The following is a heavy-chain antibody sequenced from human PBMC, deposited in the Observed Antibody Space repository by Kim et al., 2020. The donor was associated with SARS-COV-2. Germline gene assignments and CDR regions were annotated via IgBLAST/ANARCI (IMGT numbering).Heavy chain of an antibody. Sequence: GGSLRLSCAASGFAFSTYGMHWVRQAPGKGLEWVAVISYDGSNKYCADSVKGRFTISRDNSKNTLYLQMNSLRAEDTAVYYCAKSMVRAVIISVYYGMDVRGQGTTVTVSS. CDR2: ISYDGSNK. V-gene: IGHV3-30*18. J-gene: IGHJ6*02. CDR1: GFAFSTYG. CDR3: AKSMVRAVIISVYYGMDV. D-gene: IGHD3-10*01.